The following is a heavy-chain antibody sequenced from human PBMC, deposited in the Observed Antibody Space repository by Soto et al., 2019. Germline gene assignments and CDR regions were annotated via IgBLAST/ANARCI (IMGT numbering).Heavy chain of an antibody. CDR3: ATEPRPSPRGYSYIYGMDV. J-gene: IGHJ6*02. D-gene: IGHD5-18*01. Sequence: QVQLVQSGAEVKKPGSSVKVSCKASGGTFSSYAISWVRQAPGQGLEWMGGIIPIFGTANYAQKLQGRVTITADESTSTAYMELSSLRSEDTAVYYCATEPRPSPRGYSYIYGMDVWGQGTTVTVSS. CDR1: GGTFSSYA. CDR2: IIPIFGTA. V-gene: IGHV1-69*12.